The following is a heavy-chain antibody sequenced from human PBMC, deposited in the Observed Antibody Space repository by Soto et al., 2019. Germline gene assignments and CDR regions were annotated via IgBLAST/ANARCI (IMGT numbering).Heavy chain of an antibody. Sequence: SETLSLTCAVYGGSFSGYYWSWIRQPPGKGLEWIGEINHSGSTNYNPSLKSRVTISVDTSKNQFSLKLSSVTAADTAVYYCARAFNITRGFDPWGQGTLVTVSS. J-gene: IGHJ5*02. V-gene: IGHV4-34*01. CDR1: GGSFSGYY. CDR2: INHSGST. CDR3: ARAFNITRGFDP.